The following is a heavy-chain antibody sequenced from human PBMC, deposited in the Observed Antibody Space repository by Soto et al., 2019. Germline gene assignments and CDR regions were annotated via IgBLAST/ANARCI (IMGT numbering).Heavy chain of an antibody. J-gene: IGHJ5*02. D-gene: IGHD3-10*01. CDR2: IYHSGST. CDR3: VRAGMSTQTRSAGNWLDP. V-gene: IGHV4-30-2*01. CDR1: GGSISSGGYS. Sequence: SETLSLTCAVSGGSISSGGYSWSWIRQPPGKGLEWIGYIYHSGSTYYNPSLKSRVTISVDRSKNQFSLKLSSVTAADTAVYECVRAGMSTQTRSAGNWLDPWGQGTMVTVYS.